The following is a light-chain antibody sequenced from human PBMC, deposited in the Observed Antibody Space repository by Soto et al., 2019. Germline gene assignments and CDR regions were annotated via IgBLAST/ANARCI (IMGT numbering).Light chain of an antibody. Sequence: IQMTQSPSTLSASVGDRVTITCRASQTISGWLAWYQQKPGKAPKLLIYKASSLQSGVPSRFSGSGSGTEFTLTITSLQPDDFATYYCQQYNTYSPTFGQGTRLEIK. J-gene: IGKJ5*01. CDR1: QTISGW. CDR2: KAS. CDR3: QQYNTYSPT. V-gene: IGKV1-5*03.